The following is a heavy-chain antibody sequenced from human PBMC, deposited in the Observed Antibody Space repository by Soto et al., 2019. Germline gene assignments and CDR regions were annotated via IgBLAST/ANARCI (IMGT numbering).Heavy chain of an antibody. CDR1: GFTFDVYG. J-gene: IGHJ4*02. CDR3: ARNYLQYSDLYFFDY. V-gene: IGHV3-20*04. CDR2: INWNGGST. D-gene: IGHD1-7*01. Sequence: GGSLRLSCAASGFTFDVYGMSWVRQAPGKGLEWVSGINWNGGSTGYVDSVKGRFTISRDNARNSLYLQMNSLRAEDMALYYCARNYLQYSDLYFFDYWGQGTLVTVSS.